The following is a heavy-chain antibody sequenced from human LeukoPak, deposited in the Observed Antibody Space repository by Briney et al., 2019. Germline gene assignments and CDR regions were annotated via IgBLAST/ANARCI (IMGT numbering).Heavy chain of an antibody. D-gene: IGHD3-22*01. CDR2: TYHTGNT. CDR1: GDSITSTSYY. CDR3: ARHRQWLIGNCLDP. J-gene: IGHJ5*02. V-gene: IGHV4-39*01. Sequence: SETLSLTCSVSGDSITSTSYYWAWIRQPPGKGLEWIGSTYHTGNTYYSPSLKSRVTMSVDTSKNQFSLKLNSVTGADTAVYYCARHRQWLIGNCLDPWGQGTLVTVSS.